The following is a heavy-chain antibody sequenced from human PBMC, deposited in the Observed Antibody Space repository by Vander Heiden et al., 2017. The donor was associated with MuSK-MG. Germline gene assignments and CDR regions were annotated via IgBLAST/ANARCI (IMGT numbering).Heavy chain of an antibody. CDR1: GFTFSRHS. V-gene: IGHV3-21*01. CDR2: ISSSSSYI. J-gene: IGHJ4*02. Sequence: EVQLVESGGGLVKPGGSLRLSCAASGFTFSRHSMNWVRQAPGKGLEWVSSISSSSSYIYYADSVKGRFTISRDNAKNSLYLQMNSLRAEDTAVYYCARDLRGATGFDYWGQGTLVTVSS. D-gene: IGHD1-26*01. CDR3: ARDLRGATGFDY.